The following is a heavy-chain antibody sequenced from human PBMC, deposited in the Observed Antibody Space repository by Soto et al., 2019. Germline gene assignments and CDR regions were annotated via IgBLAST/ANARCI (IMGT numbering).Heavy chain of an antibody. CDR3: ARGRRSGEGDY. V-gene: IGHV4-34*01. D-gene: IGHD3-16*01. Sequence: PXETLSLTCAVYGGSFSGYYWSWIRQPPGKGLEWIGEINHSGSTNYNPSLKSRVTISVDTSKNQFSLKLSSVTAADTAVYYCARGRRSGEGDYWGQGTLVTVSS. J-gene: IGHJ4*02. CDR1: GGSFSGYY. CDR2: INHSGST.